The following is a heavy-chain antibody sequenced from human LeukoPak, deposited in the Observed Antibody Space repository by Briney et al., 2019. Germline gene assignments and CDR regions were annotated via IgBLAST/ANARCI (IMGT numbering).Heavy chain of an antibody. V-gene: IGHV5-51*01. Sequence: GESLKISCKGSGYSFTSYWIGWVRQMPGKGLEWMGIIYPGDSDTRYSPSFQGRVTISADKSISTAYLQWSSLKASDTAMYYCARHQYYYDSSGLNWFDPWGQGTLVTVSS. CDR2: IYPGDSDT. CDR1: GYSFTSYW. J-gene: IGHJ5*02. D-gene: IGHD3-22*01. CDR3: ARHQYYYDSSGLNWFDP.